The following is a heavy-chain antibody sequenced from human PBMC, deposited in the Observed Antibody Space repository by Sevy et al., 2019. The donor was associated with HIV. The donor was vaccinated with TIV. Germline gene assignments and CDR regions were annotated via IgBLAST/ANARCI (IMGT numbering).Heavy chain of an antibody. CDR3: AREGCTKPHDY. J-gene: IGHJ4*02. V-gene: IGHV3-23*01. Sequence: GSLRLSCAASGFTFSKYSMSWVRQPPGKGLEWVSTLSFGCGEINYAGSVKGRFTISRDNSKSSVYLQMNNLRPEDTAVYYCAREGCTKPHDYWGQGTLVTVSS. D-gene: IGHD2-8*01. CDR2: LSFGCGEI. CDR1: GFTFSKYS.